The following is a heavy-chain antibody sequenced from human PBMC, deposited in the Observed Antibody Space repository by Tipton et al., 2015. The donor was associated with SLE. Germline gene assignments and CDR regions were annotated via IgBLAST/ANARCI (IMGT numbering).Heavy chain of an antibody. CDR2: IYYSGGT. J-gene: IGHJ5*02. D-gene: IGHD6-13*01. V-gene: IGHV4-59*08. CDR3: ARHGIAAAVTRECWFDP. CDR1: GGSISSHY. Sequence: TLSLTCTVSGGSISSHYWSWIRQPPGKGLEWIGYIYYSGGTNYNPSLKSRVTISVDTSKNQFSLRLSSVTAADTAVYYCARHGIAAAVTRECWFDPWGQGTLVTVS.